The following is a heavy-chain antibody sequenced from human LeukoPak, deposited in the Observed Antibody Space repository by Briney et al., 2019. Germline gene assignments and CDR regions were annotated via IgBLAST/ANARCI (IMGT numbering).Heavy chain of an antibody. CDR2: IYYSGST. CDR1: GGSISNSSYY. CDR3: ASDRYYDSSGYYYLDY. D-gene: IGHD3-22*01. V-gene: IGHV4-39*01. J-gene: IGHJ4*02. Sequence: PSETLSLTCTVSGGSISNSSYYWGWLRQPPGKGLEWIGSIYYSGSTYYNPSLKSRVTISVDTTKNQFSLKLSFVSAADAAVYYCASDRYYDSSGYYYLDYWGQGTLVTVSS.